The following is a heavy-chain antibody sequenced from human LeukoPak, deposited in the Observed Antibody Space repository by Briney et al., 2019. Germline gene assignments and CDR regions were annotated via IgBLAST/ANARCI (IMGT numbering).Heavy chain of an antibody. V-gene: IGHV3-30*02. D-gene: IGHD6-13*01. J-gene: IGHJ6*03. CDR3: AKLMGTTGSSWEPYYYYYMDV. Sequence: GGSLRLSCAASGFTFTSYGMHWVRQAPDQGLEWVAFIRYDGSVKYYADSLKGRFTISRDNSKNALYLQMNSLRAEDAAIYYCAKLMGTTGSSWEPYYYYYMDVWGKGTTVTISS. CDR1: GFTFTSYG. CDR2: IRYDGSVK.